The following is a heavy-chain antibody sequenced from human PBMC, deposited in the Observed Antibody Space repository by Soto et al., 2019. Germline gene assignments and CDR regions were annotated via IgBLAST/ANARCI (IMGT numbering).Heavy chain of an antibody. CDR3: ARDQGLVVADQYFDY. J-gene: IGHJ4*02. CDR2: IWYDGSNK. V-gene: IGHV3-33*01. Sequence: GGSLRLSCAASGFTFSSYGMHWVRQAPGKGLEWVAVIWYDGSNKYYADSVKGRFTISRDNSKNTLYLQMNSLRAEDTAVYYCARDQGLVVADQYFDYWGQGTLVTVSS. CDR1: GFTFSSYG. D-gene: IGHD2-15*01.